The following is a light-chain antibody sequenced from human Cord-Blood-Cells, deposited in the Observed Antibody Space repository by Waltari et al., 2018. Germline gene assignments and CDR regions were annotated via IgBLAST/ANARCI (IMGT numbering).Light chain of an antibody. Sequence: IQMTQSPSTPSASVGDRVTITCRASQSISSWLAWYQQKPGKAPKLLIYDASSLESGVPSRFSGSGSGTEFTLTISSLQPDDFATYYCQQYNSYPWTFGQGTKVEIK. CDR3: QQYNSYPWT. V-gene: IGKV1-5*01. CDR1: QSISSW. CDR2: DAS. J-gene: IGKJ1*01.